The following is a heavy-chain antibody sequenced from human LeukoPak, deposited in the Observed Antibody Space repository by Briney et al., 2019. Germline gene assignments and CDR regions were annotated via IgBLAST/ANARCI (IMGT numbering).Heavy chain of an antibody. CDR2: IYTSGST. J-gene: IGHJ3*02. CDR1: GGSISSYY. D-gene: IGHD1-26*01. CDR3: AREEVSVAAQRPAFDI. Sequence: PSETLSLTCTVSGGSISSYYWSWIRQPAGKGLEWIGRIYTSGSTNYNPSLKSRVTMSVDTSKNQFSLKLSSVTAADTAVYYCAREEVSVAAQRPAFDIWGQGTMVTVSS. V-gene: IGHV4-4*07.